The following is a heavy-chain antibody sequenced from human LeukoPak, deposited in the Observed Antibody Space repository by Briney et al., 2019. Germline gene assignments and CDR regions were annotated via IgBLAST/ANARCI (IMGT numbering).Heavy chain of an antibody. D-gene: IGHD5-18*01. CDR3: AKRGHSYGDFDY. CDR2: MNPNSGNT. CDR1: GYTFTSYD. Sequence: AASVKVSCKASGYTFTSYDINWVRQATGQGLEWMGWMNPNSGNTGYAQKFQGRVTMTRNTSISTAYMELSSLRSEDTAVYYCAKRGHSYGDFDYWGQGTLVTVSS. J-gene: IGHJ4*02. V-gene: IGHV1-8*01.